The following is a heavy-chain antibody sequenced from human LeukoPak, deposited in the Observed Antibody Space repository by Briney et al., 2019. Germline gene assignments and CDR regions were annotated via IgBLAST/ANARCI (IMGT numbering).Heavy chain of an antibody. CDR2: IYSGGST. Sequence: GGSLRLSCAAPGFTVSSNYMSWVRQAPGKGLEWVSVIYSGGSTYYADSVKGRFTISRDNSKNTLYLQMNSLRAEDTAVYYCTRDHLARPGFAFDIWGQGTMVTVSS. CDR3: TRDHLARPGFAFDI. CDR1: GFTVSSNY. J-gene: IGHJ3*02. V-gene: IGHV3-66*02.